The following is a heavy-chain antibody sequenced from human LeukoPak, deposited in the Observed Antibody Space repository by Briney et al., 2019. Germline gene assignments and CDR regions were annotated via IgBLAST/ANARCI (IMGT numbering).Heavy chain of an antibody. CDR2: ISSSGSTI. D-gene: IGHD3-9*01. CDR3: ARDTGPHYDILKVGGFDP. V-gene: IGHV3-11*04. J-gene: IGHJ5*02. CDR1: GFTFSDYY. Sequence: TGGSLRLSCAASGFTFSDYYMSWIRQAPGKGLEWVSYISSSGSTIYYADSVKGRFTISRDNAKNSLYLQMNSLRAEDTAVYYCARDTGPHYDILKVGGFDPWGQGTLVTVSS.